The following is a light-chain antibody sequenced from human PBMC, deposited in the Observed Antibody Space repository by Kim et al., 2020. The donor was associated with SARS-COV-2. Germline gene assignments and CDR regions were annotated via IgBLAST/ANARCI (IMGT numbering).Light chain of an antibody. V-gene: IGLV2-14*04. Sequence: GQSIPISCTGTSSDVGDYDYVSWYQQHPGKAPKLMIYDVTKRPSGVSHRFSGSKSGNTASLTISGLQAEDGADYYCSSYTASSTWVFGGGTQLTVL. J-gene: IGLJ3*02. CDR2: DVT. CDR3: SSYTASSTWV. CDR1: SSDVGDYDY.